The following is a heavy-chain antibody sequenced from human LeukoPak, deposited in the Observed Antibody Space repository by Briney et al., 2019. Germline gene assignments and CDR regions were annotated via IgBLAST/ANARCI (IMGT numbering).Heavy chain of an antibody. J-gene: IGHJ4*02. D-gene: IGHD4-17*01. CDR2: IRHDGSNK. V-gene: IGHV3-30*02. CDR1: GFTFSSYA. Sequence: PGGSLRLSCAASGFTFSSYAMHWVRQAPGKGLEWVACIRHDGSNKYYADSVKGRFTISRDNSKNTLYLQMNSLRAEDTAMYYCAKDRVATVTTFNDYWGQGTLVTVSS. CDR3: AKDRVATVTTFNDY.